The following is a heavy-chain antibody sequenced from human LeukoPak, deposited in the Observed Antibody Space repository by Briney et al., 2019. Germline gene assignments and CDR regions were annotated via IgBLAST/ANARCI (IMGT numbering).Heavy chain of an antibody. CDR3: ARKVVNWFDP. V-gene: IGHV3-21*01. CDR2: ISSSSSYI. Sequence: GGSLRLSCAASGFTFSSYSINWVRQVPGKGLEWVSSISSSSSYIYYADSVKGRFTISRDNAKNSLYLQMNSLRAEDTAVYYCARKVVNWFDPWGQGTLVTVSS. J-gene: IGHJ5*02. CDR1: GFTFSSYS.